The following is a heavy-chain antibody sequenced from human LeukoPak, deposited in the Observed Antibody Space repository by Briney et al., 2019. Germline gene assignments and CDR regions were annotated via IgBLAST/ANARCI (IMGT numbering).Heavy chain of an antibody. CDR3: AKDGKGAPVAGTGYFDY. D-gene: IGHD6-19*01. CDR1: GFTFSSYA. Sequence: GASQRLSCAASGFTFSSYAMSWVRQAPGKGLEWVSVISGSGGNTYYADSVKGRFTISRDNSKNTLYLQMNSLRAEDTAIYYCAKDGKGAPVAGTGYFDYWGQGTLVTVSS. CDR2: ISGSGGNT. J-gene: IGHJ4*02. V-gene: IGHV3-23*01.